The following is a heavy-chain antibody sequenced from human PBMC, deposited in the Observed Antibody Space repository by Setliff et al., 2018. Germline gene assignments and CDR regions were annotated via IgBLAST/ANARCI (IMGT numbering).Heavy chain of an antibody. CDR3: VKLVPQAISSDP. D-gene: IGHD3-10*01. CDR2: INSGGTKI. CDR1: GFFFRSYE. Sequence: AGGSLRLSCAASGFFFRSYEMNWVRQTPGKGLEWVSYINSGGTKIYYADPVEGRFTISRDNGKNSLYLQMNSLKTEDTAIYYCVKLVPQAISSDPWGQGTLVTVSS. J-gene: IGHJ5*02. V-gene: IGHV3-48*03.